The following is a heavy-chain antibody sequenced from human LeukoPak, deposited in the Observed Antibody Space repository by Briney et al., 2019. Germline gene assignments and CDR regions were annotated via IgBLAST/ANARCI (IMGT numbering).Heavy chain of an antibody. J-gene: IGHJ4*02. V-gene: IGHV3-30*03. CDR3: ATSLPPY. Sequence: GGSLRLSCAASGFTFSSYGMHWVRQAPGKGLEWVAVISYDGSNKYYADSVKGRFTISRDNSKNTLYLQMNSLRAEDTAVYYCATSLPPYWGQGTLVTVSS. CDR2: ISYDGSNK. CDR1: GFTFSSYG.